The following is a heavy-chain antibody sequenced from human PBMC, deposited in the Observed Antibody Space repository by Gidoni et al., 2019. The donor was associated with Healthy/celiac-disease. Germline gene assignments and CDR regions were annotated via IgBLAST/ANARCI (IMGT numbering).Heavy chain of an antibody. CDR2: IYSGGST. J-gene: IGHJ5*02. CDR1: GFTVSSNY. D-gene: IGHD4-17*01. Sequence: EVQLVESGGGLVQPGGSLRLSCAASGFTVSSNYMSWVRQAPGKGLGWVSVIYSGGSTYYADSVKGRFTISRDNSKNTLYLQMNSLRAEDTAVYYCASLMTTVTGTWFDPWGQGTLVTVSS. V-gene: IGHV3-66*02. CDR3: ASLMTTVTGTWFDP.